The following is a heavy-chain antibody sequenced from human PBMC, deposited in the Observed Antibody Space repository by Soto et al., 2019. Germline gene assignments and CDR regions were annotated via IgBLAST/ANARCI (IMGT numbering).Heavy chain of an antibody. J-gene: IGHJ5*02. D-gene: IGHD6-19*01. V-gene: IGHV4-59*01. Sequence: SETLSLTCTVSGGSISSYYCSWIRQPPGKGLEWIGYIYYSGSTNYNPSLKSRVTISVDTSKNQFSLKLSSVTAADTAVYYCAKEAAGTLNWFDPWGQGTLVTVSS. CDR2: IYYSGST. CDR1: GGSISSYY. CDR3: AKEAAGTLNWFDP.